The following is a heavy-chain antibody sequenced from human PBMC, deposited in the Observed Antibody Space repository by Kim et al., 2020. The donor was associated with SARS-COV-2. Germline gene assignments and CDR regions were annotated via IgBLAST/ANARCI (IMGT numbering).Heavy chain of an antibody. Sequence: SETLSLTCAVYGGSFSGYYWSWIRQPPGKGLEWIGEINHSGSTNYNPSLKSRVTISVDTSKNQFSLKLSSVTAADTAVYYCARGKYRQGSYYYYYMDVWG. V-gene: IGHV4-34*01. D-gene: IGHD5-18*01. CDR1: GGSFSGYY. J-gene: IGHJ6*03. CDR2: INHSGST. CDR3: ARGKYRQGSYYYYYMDV.